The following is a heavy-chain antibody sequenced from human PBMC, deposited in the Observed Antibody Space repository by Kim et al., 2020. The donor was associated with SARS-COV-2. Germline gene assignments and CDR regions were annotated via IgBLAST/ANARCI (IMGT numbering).Heavy chain of an antibody. Sequence: GGSLRLSCAASGFTFSDSAMHWVRQASGKGLEWVGRIRSKVNSYATVYSVSVEGRFTISRYDSKNTAYLQMDSLKTEDTAVYYCARGPPYSESYWDAFDIWGQGTMVTVSS. J-gene: IGHJ3*02. V-gene: IGHV3-73*01. CDR1: GFTFSDSA. CDR3: ARGPPYSESYWDAFDI. D-gene: IGHD1-26*01. CDR2: IRSKVNSYAT.